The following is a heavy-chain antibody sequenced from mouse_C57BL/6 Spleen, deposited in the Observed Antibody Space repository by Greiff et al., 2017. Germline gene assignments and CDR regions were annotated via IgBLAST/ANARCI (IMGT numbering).Heavy chain of an antibody. V-gene: IGHV5-17*01. CDR3: ARPLYEYDGSGFAY. CDR2: ISSGSSTI. Sequence: EVQRVESGGGLVKPGGSLKLSCAASGFTFSDYGMHWVRQAPEKGLEWVAYISSGSSTIYYADTVKGRFTISRDNAKNTLFLQMTSLMSEDTAMYYCARPLYEYDGSGFAYWGQGTLVTVSA. CDR1: GFTFSDYG. D-gene: IGHD2-4*01. J-gene: IGHJ3*01.